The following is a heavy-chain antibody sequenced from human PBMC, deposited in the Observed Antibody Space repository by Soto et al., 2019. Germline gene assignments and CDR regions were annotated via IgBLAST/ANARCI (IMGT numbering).Heavy chain of an antibody. J-gene: IGHJ4*02. CDR3: AAGTLGSVWTPLDV. V-gene: IGHV4-59*03. CDR2: IYYSGST. CDR1: GGSFSENY. D-gene: IGHD1-7*01. Sequence: PSETLSLTCGVSGGSFSENYWTWIRQYPGKGLEWIGYIYYSGSTNYNPSLKSRVTISVDASRNQFSLKLTSVTAADTALYYCAAGTLGSVWTPLDVWGQGTLVTVSS.